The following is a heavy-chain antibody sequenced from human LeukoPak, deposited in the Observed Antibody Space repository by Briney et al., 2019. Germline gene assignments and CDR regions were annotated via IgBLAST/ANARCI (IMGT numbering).Heavy chain of an antibody. CDR1: GYTFTGYY. Sequence: ASVKVSCKASGYTFTGYYMHWVRQAPGQGLEWMGWINPNSGGTNYAQKFQGRVTMTRDTSISTAYMELSRPRSDDTAVYYCAKSLPIAVAGTGRYNWFDPWGQGTLVTVSS. CDR2: INPNSGGT. CDR3: AKSLPIAVAGTGRYNWFDP. J-gene: IGHJ5*02. D-gene: IGHD6-19*01. V-gene: IGHV1-2*02.